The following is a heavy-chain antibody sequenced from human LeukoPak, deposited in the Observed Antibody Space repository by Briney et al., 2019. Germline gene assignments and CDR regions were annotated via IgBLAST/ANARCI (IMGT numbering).Heavy chain of an antibody. D-gene: IGHD6-13*01. V-gene: IGHV3-64*01. CDR3: ARRIAAARGTFDY. CDR1: GFNFNIFD. CDR2: ITANGLGT. J-gene: IGHJ4*02. Sequence: PGGSLRLSCAASGFNFNIFDMYWVRQSPGKGLEYVSSITANGLGTYYASSVKGRFTISRDNSQNTVFLQMGSLRSEDMAVYYCARRIAAARGTFDYWGQGTLVTVSS.